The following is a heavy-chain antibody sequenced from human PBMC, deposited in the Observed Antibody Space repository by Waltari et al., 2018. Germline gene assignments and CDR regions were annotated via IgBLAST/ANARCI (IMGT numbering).Heavy chain of an antibody. CDR3: ARGRITMVRGVGGWFDP. D-gene: IGHD3-10*01. CDR1: GGSFSGYY. CDR2: INHSGST. V-gene: IGHV4-34*01. J-gene: IGHJ5*02. Sequence: QVQLQQWGAGLLKPSETLSLTCAVYGGSFSGYYWSWIRQPPGKGLEWSGEINHSGSTNYNPSRKIRVTISVDTTKNQFSLKLSSVTAADTDVYYCARGRITMVRGVGGWFDPWGQGTLVTVSS.